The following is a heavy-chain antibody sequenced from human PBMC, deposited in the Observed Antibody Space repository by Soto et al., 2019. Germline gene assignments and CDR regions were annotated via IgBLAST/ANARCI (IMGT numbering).Heavy chain of an antibody. Sequence: PGGSLRLSCAASGFTLSSYWMSWVRQAPGKGLEWVANIKQDGSEKHYVDSVKGRFTISRDNAKNSLYLQMNSLRAEDTAVYYCTRVMYDYIWGSYPLPAWGQGTLVTVSS. CDR1: GFTLSSYW. D-gene: IGHD3-16*01. CDR3: TRVMYDYIWGSYPLPA. J-gene: IGHJ5*02. V-gene: IGHV3-7*01. CDR2: IKQDGSEK.